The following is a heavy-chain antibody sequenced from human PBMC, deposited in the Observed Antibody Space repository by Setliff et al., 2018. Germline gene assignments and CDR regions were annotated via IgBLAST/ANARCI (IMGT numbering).Heavy chain of an antibody. J-gene: IGHJ6*02. D-gene: IGHD3-16*01. CDR2: ITAGYGDT. CDR1: GYTSTTNA. CDR3: AGSVGGSPNYYGLDV. Sequence: ASVKVSCKASGYTSTTNALHWVRQAPGQRLEWMGWITAGYGDTKYSQKFQGRVTITRETSASTAYMELSSLRSEDTAAYYCAGSVGGSPNYYGLDVWGQGTTVTVSS. V-gene: IGHV1-3*01.